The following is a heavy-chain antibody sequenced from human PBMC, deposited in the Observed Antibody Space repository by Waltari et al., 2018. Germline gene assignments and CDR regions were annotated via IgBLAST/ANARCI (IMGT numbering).Heavy chain of an antibody. J-gene: IGHJ4*02. CDR2: IYHSGST. D-gene: IGHD3-10*01. CDR3: ARRSTLTGSGSYHFDY. Sequence: QVQLQQWGAGLLKPSETLSLTCAVSGYSISSGYYWGWIRQPPGKGLEWTGSIYHSGSTYYNPSLKSRVTISVDTSKNQFSLKLSSVTAADTAVYYCARRSTLTGSGSYHFDYWGQGTLVTVSS. V-gene: IGHV4-38-2*01. CDR1: GYSISSGYY.